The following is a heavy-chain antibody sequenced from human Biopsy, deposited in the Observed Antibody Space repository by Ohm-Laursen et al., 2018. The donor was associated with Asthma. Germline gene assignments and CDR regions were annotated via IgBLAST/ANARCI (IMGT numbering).Heavy chain of an antibody. CDR3: ARAQDYYDSRGYYRSFDY. CDR1: YGSITSGGYY. Sequence: SQTLSLTCAVSYGSITSGGYYWTWIRQHPGKGPEWIGFIYYSGSTYYNPFLKSRVSISIDTSKNQFSLKLSSVTAADTAVYYCARAQDYYDSRGYYRSFDYWGQGTLVTVSS. J-gene: IGHJ4*02. D-gene: IGHD3-22*01. CDR2: IYYSGST. V-gene: IGHV4-31*11.